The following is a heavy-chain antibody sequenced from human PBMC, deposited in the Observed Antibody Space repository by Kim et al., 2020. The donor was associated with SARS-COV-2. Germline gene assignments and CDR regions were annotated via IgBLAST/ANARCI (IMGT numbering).Heavy chain of an antibody. J-gene: IGHJ4*02. D-gene: IGHD3-10*01. CDR3: ARSNYYGSGIFDY. Sequence: NPSLKSRVTISIDTSKNQFSLQRSSMTAADTAVYYCARSNYYGSGIFDYWGQGTLVTVSS. V-gene: IGHV4-31*02.